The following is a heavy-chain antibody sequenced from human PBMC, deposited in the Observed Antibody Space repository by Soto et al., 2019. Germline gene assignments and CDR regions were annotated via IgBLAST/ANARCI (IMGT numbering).Heavy chain of an antibody. D-gene: IGHD6-13*01. V-gene: IGHV4-30-2*01. Sequence: KPSETLSLTCAVSGGSISRGGYSWSWTPQPPGKGLEWIGYIYHSGSTYYNPSLKSRVTISVDRSKNQFSLKLSSVTAADTAVYYCARVSGYSSSWYWFDPWGQGTLVTVSS. CDR2: IYHSGST. J-gene: IGHJ5*02. CDR1: GGSISRGGYS. CDR3: ARVSGYSSSWYWFDP.